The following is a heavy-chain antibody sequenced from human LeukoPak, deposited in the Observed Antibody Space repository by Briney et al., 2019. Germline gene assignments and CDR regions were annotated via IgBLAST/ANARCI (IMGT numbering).Heavy chain of an antibody. V-gene: IGHV4-34*01. CDR3: ARGVRTYYDFWSGYPELYYFDY. CDR2: INHSGST. CDR1: GGSFSGYY. Sequence: SETLSLTCAVYGGSFSGYYWSWIRQPPGKGLEWIGEINHSGSTNYSPSLKSRVTISVDTSKNQFSLKLSSVTAADTAAYYCARGVRTYYDFWSGYPELYYFDYWGQGTLVTVSS. D-gene: IGHD3-3*01. J-gene: IGHJ4*02.